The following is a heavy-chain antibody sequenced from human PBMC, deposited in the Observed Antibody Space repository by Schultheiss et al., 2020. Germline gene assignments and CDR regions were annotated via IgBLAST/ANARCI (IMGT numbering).Heavy chain of an antibody. J-gene: IGHJ6*02. Sequence: ASVKVSCKASGYTFTSYAMHWVRQAPGQRLEWMGWINAGNGNTKYSQKFQGRVTITRDTSASTAYMELSSLRSEDTAVYYCATGIAARPDWGRHYYGMDVWGQGTTVTVSS. D-gene: IGHD6-6*01. CDR1: GYTFTSYA. CDR3: ATGIAARPDWGRHYYGMDV. CDR2: INAGNGNT. V-gene: IGHV1-3*01.